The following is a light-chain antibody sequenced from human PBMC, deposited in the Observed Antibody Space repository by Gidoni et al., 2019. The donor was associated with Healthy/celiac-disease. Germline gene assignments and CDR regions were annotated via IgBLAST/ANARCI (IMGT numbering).Light chain of an antibody. CDR3: QRRSTWPCS. CDR2: DAS. V-gene: IGKV3-11*01. Sequence: EIVLTQSPATLSVSPGERATLSCRASQSVSSYLDWYQQKPGKAPRLLIYDASNRATGIPARFSGSCSATDFTLTISSLEPEDFAVYCCQRRSTWPCSFXGXTKVEIK. CDR1: QSVSSY. J-gene: IGKJ4*01.